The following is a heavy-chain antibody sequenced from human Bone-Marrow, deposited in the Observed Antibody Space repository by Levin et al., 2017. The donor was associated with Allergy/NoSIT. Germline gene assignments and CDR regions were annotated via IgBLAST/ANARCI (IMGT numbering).Heavy chain of an antibody. J-gene: IGHJ4*02. Sequence: GGSLRLSCRVSGFNVDSKYMTWIRQAPGKGLEWVSIIYRGGGAIFYADSVKGRFTISRDTSKNTLFLEMNDLTVEDTAVYSCAIPRPSNGHLGDYWGQGTLVTVSS. CDR3: AIPRPSNGHLGDY. V-gene: IGHV3-66*01. CDR2: IYRGGGAI. CDR1: GFNVDSKY. D-gene: IGHD2-8*01.